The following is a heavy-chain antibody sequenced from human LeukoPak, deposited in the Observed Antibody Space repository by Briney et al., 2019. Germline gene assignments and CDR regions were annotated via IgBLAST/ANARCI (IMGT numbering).Heavy chain of an antibody. CDR2: IYSGDST. CDR1: GFTFSDYY. D-gene: IGHD4-17*01. V-gene: IGHV3-53*01. Sequence: PGGSLRLSCAASGFTFSDYYISWVRQAPGKGLEWVSVIYSGDSTYYADSVKGRFSISRDNSKNTVYLQMNSLRAEDAAVYYCARGGYGEYVQAFDIWGQGTMVTVSS. J-gene: IGHJ3*02. CDR3: ARGGYGEYVQAFDI.